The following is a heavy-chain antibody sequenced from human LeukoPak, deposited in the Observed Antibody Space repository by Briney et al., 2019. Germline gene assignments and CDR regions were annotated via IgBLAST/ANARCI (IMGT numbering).Heavy chain of an antibody. D-gene: IGHD4-23*01. CDR2: IYYSGST. J-gene: IGHJ5*02. CDR3: ARATMTTLGFGP. V-gene: IGHV4-39*07. CDR1: GGSISSSSYY. Sequence: SETLSLTCTVSGGSISSSSYYWGWIRQPPGKGLEWIGSIYYSGSTYYNPSHKSRVTISVDTSKNQFSLKLSSVTAADTAVYYCARATMTTLGFGPWGQGTLVTVSS.